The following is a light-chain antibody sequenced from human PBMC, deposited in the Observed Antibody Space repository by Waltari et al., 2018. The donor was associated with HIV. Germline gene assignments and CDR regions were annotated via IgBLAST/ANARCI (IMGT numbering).Light chain of an antibody. CDR3: HQYVDYSMYS. CDR1: QNINNW. Sequence: DIQMTQSPATLSASIGDRVNITCRASQNINNWLAWYQQKQGTAPELLIYRGCHLESAVPSRFSGGGSGTEFVLTSNSLQPDDSATYFCHQYVDYSMYSFGQGTKVEI. V-gene: IGKV1-5*03. J-gene: IGKJ2*03. CDR2: RGC.